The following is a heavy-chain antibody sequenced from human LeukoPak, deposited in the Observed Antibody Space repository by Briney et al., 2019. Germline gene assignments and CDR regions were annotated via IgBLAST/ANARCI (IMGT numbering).Heavy chain of an antibody. J-gene: IGHJ6*02. CDR3: AKGEVAVAGTRIDYYYGMDV. Sequence: GGSLRLSCAASGFAFNWMSWVRQAPGKGLEWVANVNQAGSDKYYMDSVNGRFTISRGNAENSLYLQMNSLRAEDTAVYYCAKGEVAVAGTRIDYYYGMDVWGQGTTVTVSS. CDR2: VNQAGSDK. CDR1: GFAFNW. V-gene: IGHV3-7*01. D-gene: IGHD6-19*01.